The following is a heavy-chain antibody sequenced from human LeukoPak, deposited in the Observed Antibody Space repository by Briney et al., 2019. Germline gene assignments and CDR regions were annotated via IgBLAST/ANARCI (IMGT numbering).Heavy chain of an antibody. J-gene: IGHJ4*02. CDR3: ARGGTYGSGRNQHTPLDY. D-gene: IGHD3-10*01. Sequence: TATLSLTCTVSGGSISNDYWSWIRPAARKELEWSGRVYTSGSTNYNPSLKSRDTISLEKPKKTFSLNLRSVSPAHTAVYYYARGGTYGSGRNQHTPLDYWGPGTLVTVSS. CDR1: GGSISNDY. V-gene: IGHV4-4*07. CDR2: VYTSGST.